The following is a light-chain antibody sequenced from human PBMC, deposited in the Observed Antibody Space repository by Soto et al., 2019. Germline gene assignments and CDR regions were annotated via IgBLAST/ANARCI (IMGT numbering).Light chain of an antibody. Sequence: QSALTQPASVSGSPGQSITISCTGTSSDVGGFNYVSWYQQHPDKAPKLMIYEVNNRPSGVSNRFSGSKSGNTASLTISGLQPEDEADYYCLSYTSANTRVFGGGTKLTVL. CDR1: SSDVGGFNY. V-gene: IGLV2-14*01. CDR2: EVN. J-gene: IGLJ3*02. CDR3: LSYTSANTRV.